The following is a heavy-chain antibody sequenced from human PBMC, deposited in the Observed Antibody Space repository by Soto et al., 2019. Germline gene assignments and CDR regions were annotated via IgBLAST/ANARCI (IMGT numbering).Heavy chain of an antibody. CDR2: ISAYNGNT. CDR3: ARSQYYDILTGPPAYFDY. V-gene: IGHV1-18*01. CDR1: GYTFTSYA. J-gene: IGHJ4*02. D-gene: IGHD3-9*01. Sequence: ASVKVSCKASGYTFTSYAICWVRQAPGQGLEWMGWISAYNGNTNYAQKLQGRVTMTTDTSTSTAYMELRSLRSDDTAVYYCARSQYYDILTGPPAYFDYWGQGTLVTVSS.